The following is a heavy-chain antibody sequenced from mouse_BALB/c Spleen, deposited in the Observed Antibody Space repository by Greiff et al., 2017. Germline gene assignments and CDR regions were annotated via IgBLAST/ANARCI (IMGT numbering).Heavy chain of an antibody. Sequence: EVKLVESGGGLVQPGGSRKLSCAASGFTFSSFGMHWVRQAPEKGLEWVAYISSGSSTIYYADTVKGRFTISRDNPKNTLFLQMTSLRSEDTAMYYCARWGYDGAMDYWGQGTSVTVSS. V-gene: IGHV5-17*02. D-gene: IGHD2-2*01. CDR1: GFTFSSFG. CDR3: ARWGYDGAMDY. CDR2: ISSGSSTI. J-gene: IGHJ4*01.